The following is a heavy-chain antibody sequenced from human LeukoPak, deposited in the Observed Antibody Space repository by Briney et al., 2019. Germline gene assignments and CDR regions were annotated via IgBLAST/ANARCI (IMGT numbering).Heavy chain of an antibody. J-gene: IGHJ4*02. CDR3: ARVGGIAVADHFDY. D-gene: IGHD6-19*01. CDR1: GYSFSGYW. V-gene: IGHV5-51*01. CDR2: VYPDNSDT. Sequence: GESLKISCKGSGYSFSGYWIGWVRQMPGKGLEWMGIVYPDNSDTRYSPSFQGQVTISADKSITTAYLHWSCLKASDTAMYYCARVGGIAVADHFDYWGQGTLVTVSS.